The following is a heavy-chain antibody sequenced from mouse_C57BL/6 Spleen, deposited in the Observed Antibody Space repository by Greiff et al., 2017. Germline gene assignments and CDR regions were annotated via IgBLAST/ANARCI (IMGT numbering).Heavy chain of an antibody. Sequence: EVKLLESGGGLVQPKGSLKLSCAASGFSFNTYAMNWVRQAPGKGLEWVARIRSKSNNYATYYADSVKDRFTISRDDSESMLYLQMNNLTTEDTAMYYCVRHYYGSSYGWYFDVWGTGTTVTVSS. CDR3: VRHYYGSSYGWYFDV. D-gene: IGHD1-1*01. CDR2: IRSKSNNYAT. CDR1: GFSFNTYA. J-gene: IGHJ1*03. V-gene: IGHV10-1*01.